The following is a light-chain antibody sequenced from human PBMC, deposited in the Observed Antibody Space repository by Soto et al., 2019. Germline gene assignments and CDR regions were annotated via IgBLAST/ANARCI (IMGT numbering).Light chain of an antibody. CDR3: QQTYTLPRT. V-gene: IGKV1-39*01. CDR1: QTVSKF. CDR2: STS. Sequence: MHMTRSPSSGSASVLDIVTIACLASQTVSKFVNWYQQKPGKVPALLIYSTSTLYSGVPSRFSGSGSGTEFTLTINGLQPEDFATYYCQQTYTLPRTFAQGTKVDI. J-gene: IGKJ1*01.